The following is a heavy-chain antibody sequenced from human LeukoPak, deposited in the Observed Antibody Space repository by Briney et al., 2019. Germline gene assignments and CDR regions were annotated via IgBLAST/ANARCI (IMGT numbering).Heavy chain of an antibody. Sequence: SETLSLTCSVSGGSISSSSYYWGWIRQPPGKGLEWIGSIYYSGSTYYNPSLKSRVTISLDTSKNQFSLKLSSVSAADTAGYYCTRDRGSYVVDYWGQGTLVTVSS. CDR1: GGSISSSSYY. CDR3: TRDRGSYVVDY. V-gene: IGHV4-39*07. D-gene: IGHD1-26*01. J-gene: IGHJ4*02. CDR2: IYYSGST.